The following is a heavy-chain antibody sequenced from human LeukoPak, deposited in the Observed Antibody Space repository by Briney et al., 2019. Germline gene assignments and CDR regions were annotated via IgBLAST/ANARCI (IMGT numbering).Heavy chain of an antibody. J-gene: IGHJ2*01. CDR2: IIPIFGTA. Sequence: SVKVSCEASGGTFSSYAISWVRQAPGQGLAWMGGIIPIFGTANYAQKFQGRVTITADKSTSTAYMELSSLRSEDTAVYYCARTPVATMGYFDVWGRGTMVTVSS. D-gene: IGHD3-10*01. CDR1: GGTFSSYA. V-gene: IGHV1-69*06. CDR3: ARTPVATMGYFDV.